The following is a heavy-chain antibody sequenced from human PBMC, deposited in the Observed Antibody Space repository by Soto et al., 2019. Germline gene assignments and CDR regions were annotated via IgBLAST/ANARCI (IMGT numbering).Heavy chain of an antibody. D-gene: IGHD3-3*01. CDR1: GYTFTSYA. V-gene: IGHV1-3*01. Sequence: GASVTVSCKASGYTFTSYAMHWVRQAPGQRLEWMGWINAGNGNTKYSQKFQGRVTITRYTSASTAYMELSSLRSEDTAVYYCARERITIFGVALDAFDIWGQGTMVTVSS. J-gene: IGHJ3*02. CDR2: INAGNGNT. CDR3: ARERITIFGVALDAFDI.